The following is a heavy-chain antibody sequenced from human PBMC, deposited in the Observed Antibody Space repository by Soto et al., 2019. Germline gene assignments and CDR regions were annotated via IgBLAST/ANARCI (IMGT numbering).Heavy chain of an antibody. D-gene: IGHD6-13*01. CDR1: GFTFSSYS. V-gene: IGHV3-48*02. CDR3: ARYSRPVPHYYYGMDV. J-gene: IGHJ6*02. CDR2: ISSSSSTI. Sequence: GGSLRLSCAASGFTFSSYSMNWVRQAPGKGLEWVSYISSSSSTIYCAYSVKGRFNISRENAKNSLYLQMNSLRDEDTAVYYGARYSRPVPHYYYGMDVWGQGTTVTVSS.